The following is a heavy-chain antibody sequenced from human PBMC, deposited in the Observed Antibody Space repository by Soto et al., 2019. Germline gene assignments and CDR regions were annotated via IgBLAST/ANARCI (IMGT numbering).Heavy chain of an antibody. Sequence: GGSLRLSCAASGFTFSSYAMSWVRQAPGKGLEWVSAISGSGGSTYYADSVKGRFTISRDNSKNTLYLQMNSLRAEDTAVYYCAKEVQDSSSWFDAFDIWGQGTMVTVSS. CDR3: AKEVQDSSSWFDAFDI. J-gene: IGHJ3*02. CDR2: ISGSGGST. V-gene: IGHV3-23*01. D-gene: IGHD6-13*01. CDR1: GFTFSSYA.